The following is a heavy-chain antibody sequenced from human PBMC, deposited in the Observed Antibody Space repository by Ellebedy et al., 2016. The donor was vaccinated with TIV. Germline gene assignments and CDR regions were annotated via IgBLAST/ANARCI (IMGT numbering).Heavy chain of an antibody. CDR2: ARSKVARYST. CDR1: GFNLNDHY. CDR3: IQTCSSGPSGS. J-gene: IGHJ4*02. Sequence: GESLKISCLTSGFNLNDHYIDWVRQAPGKGLEWVGRARSKVARYSTEHAASVKGRFTISRDDSKNSIYLQMNSLKIEDTAVYYCIQTCSSGPSGSWGQGTLVTVSS. D-gene: IGHD6-19*01. V-gene: IGHV3-72*01.